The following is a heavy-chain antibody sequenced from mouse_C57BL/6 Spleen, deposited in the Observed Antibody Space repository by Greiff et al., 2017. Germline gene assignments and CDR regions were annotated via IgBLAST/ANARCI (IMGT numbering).Heavy chain of an antibody. D-gene: IGHD2-10*02. V-gene: IGHV1-69*01. CDR2: IDPSDSYT. CDR3: ASRREYGNSLAY. Sequence: QVQLQQPGAELVMPGASVKLSCKASGYTFTSYWMHWVKQRPGQGLEWIGEIDPSDSYTNYNQKFKGKSTLTVDKSSSTAYMQLSSLTSEDSAVYYCASRREYGNSLAYWGQGTLVTVSA. J-gene: IGHJ3*01. CDR1: GYTFTSYW.